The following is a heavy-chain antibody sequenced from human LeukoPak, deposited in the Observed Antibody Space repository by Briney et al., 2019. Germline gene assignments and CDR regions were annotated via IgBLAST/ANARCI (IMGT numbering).Heavy chain of an antibody. CDR1: GFTFSSYT. V-gene: IGHV3-21*01. Sequence: GGSLRLSCAASGFTFSSYTMNWVRQAPGKGLEWVSSINRSNDYKYYADSVKGRFTISRDNTKSSLFLQMSGLRAEDTAVYYCALAGYYENSGFDFWGQGSLVAVSS. CDR2: INRSNDYK. CDR3: ALAGYYENSGFDF. D-gene: IGHD3-22*01. J-gene: IGHJ4*02.